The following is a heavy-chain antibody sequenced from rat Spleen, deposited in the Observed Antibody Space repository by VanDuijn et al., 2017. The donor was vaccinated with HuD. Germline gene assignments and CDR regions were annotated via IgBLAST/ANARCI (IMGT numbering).Heavy chain of an antibody. V-gene: IGHV5-19*01. CDR3: TSHGARVSRFAY. J-gene: IGHJ3*01. CDR1: GFTFSNHG. D-gene: IGHD1-4*01. CDR2: ISPSGGST. Sequence: EVQLVESGGGLAQPGRSLNLSCSASGFTFSNHGSHWIRQAPTKGLEWVASISPSGGSTYYRDSVKGRFTISRDNAKSTLYLQMDSLRSEDTATYYCTSHGARVSRFAYWGQGTLVTVSS.